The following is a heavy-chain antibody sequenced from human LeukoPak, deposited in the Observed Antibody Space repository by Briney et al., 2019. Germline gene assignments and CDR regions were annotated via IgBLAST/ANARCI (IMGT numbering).Heavy chain of an antibody. Sequence: ASVKVSCKASGYTFTGYYTHWVRQAPGQGLEWMGWINPNSGGTSYAQKFQGRVTMTRDTSISTAYMELSRLRSDDTAVYYCARDDSSGYYYSFDYWGQGTLATVSS. J-gene: IGHJ4*02. D-gene: IGHD3-22*01. CDR1: GYTFTGYY. CDR3: ARDDSSGYYYSFDY. V-gene: IGHV1-2*02. CDR2: INPNSGGT.